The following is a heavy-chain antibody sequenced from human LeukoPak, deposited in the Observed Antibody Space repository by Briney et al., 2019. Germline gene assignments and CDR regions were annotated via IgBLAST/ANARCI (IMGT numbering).Heavy chain of an antibody. J-gene: IGHJ4*02. CDR1: GFTFDDYA. D-gene: IGHD3-22*01. CDR3: AKTSGYYPSYFDY. CDR2: ISGSGGST. V-gene: IGHV3-23*01. Sequence: GGSLRLSCAASGFTFDDYAMSWVRQAPGKGLEWVSAISGSGGSTYYADSVKGRFTISRDNSKNTLYLQMNSLRAEDTAVYYCAKTSGYYPSYFDYWGQGTLVTVSS.